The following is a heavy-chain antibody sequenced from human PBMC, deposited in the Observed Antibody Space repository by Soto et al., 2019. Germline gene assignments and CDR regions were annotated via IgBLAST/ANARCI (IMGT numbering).Heavy chain of an antibody. CDR3: AGGNAMDV. J-gene: IGHJ6*02. Sequence: GGSLRLSCAASTFPFSTYGMTWVRQAPGKGLEWVANIHRDEIEKYYMDSVKGRFTISRDNAKNSLYLQMTSLRAEDTAVYYCAGGNAMDVWGQGTTVTVSS. CDR2: IHRDEIEK. V-gene: IGHV3-7*01. CDR1: TFPFSTYG.